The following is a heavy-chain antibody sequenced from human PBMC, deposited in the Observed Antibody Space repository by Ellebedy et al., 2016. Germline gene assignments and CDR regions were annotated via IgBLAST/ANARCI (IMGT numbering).Heavy chain of an antibody. CDR3: ATHYDILTGLDY. D-gene: IGHD3-9*01. Sequence: ASVKVSCXASGYTFTRYDINWVRQATGQGLEWMGWMNPNSGNTGYAQKFQGRVTMTRNTSISTAYMELSSLRSEDTAVYYCATHYDILTGLDYWGQGTLVTVSS. CDR1: GYTFTRYD. J-gene: IGHJ4*02. CDR2: MNPNSGNT. V-gene: IGHV1-8*01.